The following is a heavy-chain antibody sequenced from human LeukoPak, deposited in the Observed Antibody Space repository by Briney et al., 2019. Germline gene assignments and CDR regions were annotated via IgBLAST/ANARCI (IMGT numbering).Heavy chain of an antibody. D-gene: IGHD3-10*01. CDR2: IYYSGIT. J-gene: IGHJ4*02. CDR3: ARQYGSGSAYTPVVDL. V-gene: IGHV4-39*01. CDR1: GDSIRSSSYY. Sequence: SETLSLTCTVSGDSIRSSSYYWGWIRQPPGKGLEWIGSIYYSGITYDNPSLKSRVTISVDTSKNQFSLKLSSLTAAETAVYYCARQYGSGSAYTPVVDLWGQGTLVTVSS.